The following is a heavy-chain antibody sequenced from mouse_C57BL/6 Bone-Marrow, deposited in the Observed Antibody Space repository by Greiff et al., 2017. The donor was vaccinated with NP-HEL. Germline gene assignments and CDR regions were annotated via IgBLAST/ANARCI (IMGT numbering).Heavy chain of an antibody. Sequence: EVKLMESGGGLVQPGGSLKLSCAASGFTFSDYYMYWVRQTPEKRLEWVAYISNGGGSTYYPDTVKGRFTIARDNAKNTLYLQMSRLKSEDTAMYYCARAAYYSNYLGAMDYWGQGTSVTVSS. CDR1: GFTFSDYY. V-gene: IGHV5-12*01. CDR2: ISNGGGST. D-gene: IGHD2-5*01. J-gene: IGHJ4*01. CDR3: ARAAYYSNYLGAMDY.